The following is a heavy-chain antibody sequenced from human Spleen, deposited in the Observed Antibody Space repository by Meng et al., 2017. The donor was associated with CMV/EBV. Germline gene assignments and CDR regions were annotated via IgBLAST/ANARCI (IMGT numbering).Heavy chain of an antibody. J-gene: IGHJ6*02. CDR3: ARVTGSDFWSGYYWPDV. D-gene: IGHD3-3*01. CDR1: GFTFSTYI. V-gene: IGHV3-21*06. CDR2: ITSSSSHI. Sequence: GESLKISCAASGFTFSTYIMSWVRHAPGKGLEWVSSITSSSSHIYYADSVKVRFTISRDNAKNSLYLQMKSLRSEDTAVYYCARVTGSDFWSGYYWPDVWSQGTTVTVSS.